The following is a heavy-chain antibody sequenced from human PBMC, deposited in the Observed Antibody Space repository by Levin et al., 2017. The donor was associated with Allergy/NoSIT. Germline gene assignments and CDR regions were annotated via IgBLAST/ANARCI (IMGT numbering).Heavy chain of an antibody. Sequence: GGSLRLSCAASGFTFSSYGMHWVRQAPGKGLEWVAVIWYDGSNKYYADSVKGRFTISRDNSKNTLYLQMNSLRAEDTAVYYCAREGEVPAGVYYYYYMDVWGKGTTVTVSS. D-gene: IGHD2-2*01. J-gene: IGHJ6*03. CDR3: AREGEVPAGVYYYYYMDV. V-gene: IGHV3-33*01. CDR2: IWYDGSNK. CDR1: GFTFSSYG.